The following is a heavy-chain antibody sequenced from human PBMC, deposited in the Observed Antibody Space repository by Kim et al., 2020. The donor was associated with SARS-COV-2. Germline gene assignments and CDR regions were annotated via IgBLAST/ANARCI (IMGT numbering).Heavy chain of an antibody. J-gene: IGHJ4*02. CDR3: TTDTPDYYDSSFDY. V-gene: IGHV3-15*01. Sequence: AAPVKGRFTISRDDSKTTLNLQMNSLKTEDTAVYYCTTDTPDYYDSSFDYWGQGTLVTVSS. D-gene: IGHD3-22*01.